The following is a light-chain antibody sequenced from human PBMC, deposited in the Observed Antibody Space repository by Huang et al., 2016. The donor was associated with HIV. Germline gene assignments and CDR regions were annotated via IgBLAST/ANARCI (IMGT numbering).Light chain of an antibody. CDR2: GAS. V-gene: IGKV3-15*01. J-gene: IGKJ3*01. Sequence: EIIMTQFPATLSLSPGERATLSCRASQSVGTQSAWYQQKPGQAPRLIIFGASHRATGVPGRIRGSGSGTEFTLTISSVQSEDFAVYYCQQYNTSPTTFGPGTRVDVK. CDR1: QSVGTQ. CDR3: QQYNTSPTT.